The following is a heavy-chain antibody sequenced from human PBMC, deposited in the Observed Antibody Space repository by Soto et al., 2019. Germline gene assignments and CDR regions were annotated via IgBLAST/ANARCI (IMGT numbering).Heavy chain of an antibody. J-gene: IGHJ4*02. Sequence: EVQLVESGGGLVQPGGSLRLSCAASGFTFSSYSMNWVRQAPGKGLEWVSYISSSSSTIYYADSVKGRFTISRDNAKNSLYLQMNSLRDEDTAVYYCATTRNYYDSSGPPPPFDYWGQGTLVTVSS. CDR1: GFTFSSYS. D-gene: IGHD3-22*01. CDR2: ISSSSSTI. CDR3: ATTRNYYDSSGPPPPFDY. V-gene: IGHV3-48*02.